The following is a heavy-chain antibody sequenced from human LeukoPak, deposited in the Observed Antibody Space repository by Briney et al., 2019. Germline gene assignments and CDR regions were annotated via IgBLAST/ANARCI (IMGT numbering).Heavy chain of an antibody. V-gene: IGHV4-38-2*02. Sequence: PSETLSLTCSVSGYSISSGYYWGWIRQPPGKGLEWIGNIFYSGSTYYSPSLKSRVTISLDTSRNQFSLKLTSVTAADTSVYYCARRSYNSPFRYWGQGTLVTVSS. D-gene: IGHD5-24*01. CDR3: ARRSYNSPFRY. CDR1: GYSISSGYY. CDR2: IFYSGST. J-gene: IGHJ4*02.